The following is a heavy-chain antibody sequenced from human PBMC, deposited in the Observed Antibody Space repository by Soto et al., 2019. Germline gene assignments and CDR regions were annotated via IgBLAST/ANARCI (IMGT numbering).Heavy chain of an antibody. D-gene: IGHD2-21*02. J-gene: IGHJ4*02. V-gene: IGHV1-69*06. Sequence: QVHLVQSGPEVREPGSSVKVSCKASGGSFSSDAITWVRQAPGQGLEWIGEIIPMFDTTNYAPEVQGRVTITADTATTTVYMEVNRLTPDDTAVYYCAREVVTETTFGYFDFWGQGALVTVSS. CDR1: GGSFSSDA. CDR3: AREVVTETTFGYFDF. CDR2: IIPMFDTT.